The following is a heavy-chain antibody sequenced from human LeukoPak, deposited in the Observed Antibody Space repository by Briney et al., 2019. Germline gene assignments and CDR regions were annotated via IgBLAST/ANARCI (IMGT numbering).Heavy chain of an antibody. J-gene: IGHJ4*02. CDR1: GGSFSGYY. CDR2: INHSGST. Sequence: PSETLSLTCAVYGGSFSGYYWSWIRQPPGKGLEWIGEINHSGSTNYNPSLKSRVTISVDTSKNQFSLKLNSVTAADTAVYYCARGSSWYGTGFDYWGQGTLVTVSS. CDR3: ARGSSWYGTGFDY. D-gene: IGHD6-13*01. V-gene: IGHV4-34*01.